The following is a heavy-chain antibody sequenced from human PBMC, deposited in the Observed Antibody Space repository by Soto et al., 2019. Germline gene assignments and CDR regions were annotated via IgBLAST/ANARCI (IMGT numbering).Heavy chain of an antibody. CDR3: AKDLSPSSGTYYGYFDY. CDR2: VSGSGDST. Sequence: GGSLRLSCAASGFTFSSYGMNWVRQAPGKGLERVSAVSGSGDSTYYADSVKGRFTISRDNSKNTLSLQMNSLRAEDTAIYYCAKDLSPSSGTYYGYFDYWGQGTLVTVSS. CDR1: GFTFSSYG. V-gene: IGHV3-23*01. J-gene: IGHJ4*01. D-gene: IGHD1-26*01.